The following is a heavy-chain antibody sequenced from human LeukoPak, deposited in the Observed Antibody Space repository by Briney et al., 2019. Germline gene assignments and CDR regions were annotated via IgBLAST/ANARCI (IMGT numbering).Heavy chain of an antibody. Sequence: PSETLSLTCTVSGGSISTGGYYWNWIRQHPGKGLEWIGFIYHSGSTSYNPSLKSRLSISVDTSQNQFSLKLNSVTAADTAVYYCARGRFYGFSGDSWGQGTLVTVSS. J-gene: IGHJ4*02. V-gene: IGHV4-31*03. CDR3: ARGRFYGFSGDS. D-gene: IGHD2/OR15-2a*01. CDR2: IYHSGST. CDR1: GGSISTGGYY.